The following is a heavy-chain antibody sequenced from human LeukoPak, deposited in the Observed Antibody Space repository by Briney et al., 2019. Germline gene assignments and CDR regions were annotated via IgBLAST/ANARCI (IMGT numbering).Heavy chain of an antibody. CDR1: GGSISNSRYY. CDR3: ARGAGRWAI. V-gene: IGHV4-61*05. D-gene: IGHD3-10*01. Sequence: PSETLSLTCSVSGGSISNSRYYWGWLRQPPGQGLEWIGYIYSSGSTNYNPSLNSRVSISLDTSKNQLSLKLGSVTAADTAVYYCARGAGRWAIWGQGTMVTVSS. CDR2: IYSSGST. J-gene: IGHJ3*02.